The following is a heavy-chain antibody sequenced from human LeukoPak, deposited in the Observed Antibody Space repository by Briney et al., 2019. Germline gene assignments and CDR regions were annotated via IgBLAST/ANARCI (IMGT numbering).Heavy chain of an antibody. CDR3: ARDSPYGTAGY. J-gene: IGHJ4*02. D-gene: IGHD2-8*02. Sequence: TGGSLRLSCAASGFTFSNAWMSWVRQAPGKGLEWVGRIKSKTDGGTTDYAAPGKDRFTISRDNAKNSLYLQMNSLRAEDTAVYYCARDSPYGTAGYWGQGTLVTVSS. CDR2: IKSKTDGGTT. V-gene: IGHV3-15*01. CDR1: GFTFSNAW.